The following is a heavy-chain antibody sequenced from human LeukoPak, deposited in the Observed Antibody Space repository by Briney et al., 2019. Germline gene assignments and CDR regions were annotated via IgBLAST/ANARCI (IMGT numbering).Heavy chain of an antibody. CDR2: ISSSGTSI. V-gene: IGHV3-11*01. CDR3: ASLFGELSGDY. Sequence: GGSLRLSCAASGFTFSDYYMNWVRQAPGKGLEWVSYISSSGTSIYYADYVKGRFTISRDNAKNSLYLQMNSLRAADTAVYYCASLFGELSGDYWGQGTLVTVSS. CDR1: GFTFSDYY. D-gene: IGHD3-10*02. J-gene: IGHJ4*02.